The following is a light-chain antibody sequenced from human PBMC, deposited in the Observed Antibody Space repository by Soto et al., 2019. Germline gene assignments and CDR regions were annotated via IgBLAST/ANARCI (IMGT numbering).Light chain of an antibody. J-gene: IGKJ5*01. CDR2: DAS. CDR1: QDISNY. V-gene: IGKV1-33*01. Sequence: DIPMTQSTSSLSASVGDRVTITCQASQDISNYLNWYQEKPGKAPKLLIYDASNLETGVPSRFSGGGSATDFTFTISTLQPEDIATYYYQQYDNLPPTFGQGTRVEIK. CDR3: QQYDNLPPT.